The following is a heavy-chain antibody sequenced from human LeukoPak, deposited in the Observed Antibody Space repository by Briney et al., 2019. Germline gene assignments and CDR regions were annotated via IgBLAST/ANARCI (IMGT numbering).Heavy chain of an antibody. CDR1: GGSVSSGSYY. CDR3: ARSGLRYFDWSIV. CDR2: IYTGGIT. J-gene: IGHJ4*02. Sequence: SQTLSLTCTVSGGSVSSGSYYWNWIRQPAGKGLEWIGQIYTGGITNYNPSLKSRVTISVDTSKNHFSLKLSSVTAADTAVYYCARSGLRYFDWSIVWGQGTLVTVSS. D-gene: IGHD3-9*01. V-gene: IGHV4-61*09.